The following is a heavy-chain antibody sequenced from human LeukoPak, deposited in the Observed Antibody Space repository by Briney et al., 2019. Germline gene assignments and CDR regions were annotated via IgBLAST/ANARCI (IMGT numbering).Heavy chain of an antibody. Sequence: PGGSLRLSCAASGFTFSSYSMNWVRQAPGKGLEWVSSISSSSSYIYYADSVKGRFTISRDNAKNSLYLQMNSLRAEDTAVYYCARDPGTAMADYYYYYYGMDVWGQGTTVTVSS. V-gene: IGHV3-21*01. CDR2: ISSSSSYI. J-gene: IGHJ6*02. D-gene: IGHD5-18*01. CDR3: ARDPGTAMADYYYYYYGMDV. CDR1: GFTFSSYS.